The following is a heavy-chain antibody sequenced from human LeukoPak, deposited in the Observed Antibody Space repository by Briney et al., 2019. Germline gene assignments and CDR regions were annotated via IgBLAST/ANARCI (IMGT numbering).Heavy chain of an antibody. V-gene: IGHV5-51*01. CDR3: ARYPGIAAAGTFFDY. CDR2: IYPGDSDT. CDR1: GYSFTSYW. J-gene: IGHJ4*02. Sequence: GESLKISCKGSGYSFTSYWIGWLRQMPGKGLEWMGIIYPGDSDTRYSPSFQGQVTISADKSISTAYLQWSSLKAPDTAMYYCARYPGIAAAGTFFDYWGQGTLVTVSS. D-gene: IGHD6-13*01.